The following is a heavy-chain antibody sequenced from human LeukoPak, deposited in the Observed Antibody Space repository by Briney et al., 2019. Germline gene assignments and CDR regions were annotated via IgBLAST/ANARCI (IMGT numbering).Heavy chain of an antibody. CDR1: GYTFTDYY. CDR3: ARDFRAMDV. J-gene: IGHJ6*02. Sequence: ASVKVSCKASGYTFTDYYMHWVRQAPGPGQGLEWMGWINPNSGATNYAQKFQGRVTMTRDTSIGTAYMELSRLRSDDTAVYFCARDFRAMDVWGQGTTVTVSS. CDR2: INPNSGAT. V-gene: IGHV1-2*02.